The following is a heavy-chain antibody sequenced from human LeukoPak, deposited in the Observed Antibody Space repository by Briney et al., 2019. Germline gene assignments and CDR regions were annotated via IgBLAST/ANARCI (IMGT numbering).Heavy chain of an antibody. CDR1: GFTLGDYA. CDR2: IRSKAYGGTT. J-gene: IGHJ4*02. Sequence: GGSLRLSCTASGFTLGDYAMSWVRQAPGKGLEWVGFIRSKAYGGTTEYAASVKGRFTISRDDSKSIAYLQMNSLKTEDTAVYYCTREWEYSSSTGISWGGVYWGQGTLVTVSS. V-gene: IGHV3-49*04. D-gene: IGHD6-6*01. CDR3: TREWEYSSSTGISWGGVY.